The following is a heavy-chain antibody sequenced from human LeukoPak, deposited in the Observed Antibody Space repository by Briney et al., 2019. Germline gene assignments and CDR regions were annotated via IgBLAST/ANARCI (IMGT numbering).Heavy chain of an antibody. D-gene: IGHD3-10*01. V-gene: IGHV1-2*02. CDR3: ASVSSYYYGSGSYAWFDP. J-gene: IGHJ5*02. Sequence: GASVKVSCKASGYTFTGYYMHWMRQAPGQGLEWMGWINPNSGGTNYAQKFQGRVTMTRDTSISTAYMELSRLRSDDTAVYYCASVSSYYYGSGSYAWFDPWGQGTLVTVSS. CDR1: GYTFTGYY. CDR2: INPNSGGT.